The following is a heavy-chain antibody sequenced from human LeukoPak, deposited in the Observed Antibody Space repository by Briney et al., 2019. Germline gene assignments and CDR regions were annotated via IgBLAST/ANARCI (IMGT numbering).Heavy chain of an antibody. CDR3: ARRPSLVVPAANSYYYYYYMDV. Sequence: PGGSLRLSCAASGFIFSGYSIHWVRQAPGKGLEWVAVIGNDGNAQYYSDSVRGRFTISRDNSKNTLYLQMNSLRAEDTAVYYCARRPSLVVPAANSYYYYYYMDVWGKGTTVTVSS. J-gene: IGHJ6*03. D-gene: IGHD2-2*01. CDR2: IGNDGNAQ. CDR1: GFIFSGYS. V-gene: IGHV3-33*08.